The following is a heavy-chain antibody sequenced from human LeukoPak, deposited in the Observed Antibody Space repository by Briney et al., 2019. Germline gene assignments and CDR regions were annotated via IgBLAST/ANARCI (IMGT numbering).Heavy chain of an antibody. D-gene: IGHD4-17*01. CDR3: ASPAYGDYALFDY. Sequence: GGSLRLSCAASGFNSYWISWVRQAPGKGLEWVANIKQDGSEKYYVDSVKGRFTISRDNVKNSLYLQVNSLRAEDTAVYYCASPAYGDYALFDYWGQGTLVTVSS. CDR2: IKQDGSEK. J-gene: IGHJ4*02. CDR1: GFNSYW. V-gene: IGHV3-7*01.